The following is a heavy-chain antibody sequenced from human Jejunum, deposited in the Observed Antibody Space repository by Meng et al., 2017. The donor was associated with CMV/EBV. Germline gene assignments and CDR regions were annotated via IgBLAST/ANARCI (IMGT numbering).Heavy chain of an antibody. V-gene: IGHV4-38-2*02. CDR3: ARDYSVHGWHKWFDP. CDR2: VFYSGTT. J-gene: IGHJ5*02. D-gene: IGHD5/OR15-5a*01. CDR1: GYNTTSAYY. Sequence: GYNTTSAYYWAWVRQAPGKGPEWIAGVFYSGTTYYNPSLKSRVTMSVDTSTNQFFLNLYSMTAADTAVYYCARDYSVHGWHKWFDPWGQGILVTVSS.